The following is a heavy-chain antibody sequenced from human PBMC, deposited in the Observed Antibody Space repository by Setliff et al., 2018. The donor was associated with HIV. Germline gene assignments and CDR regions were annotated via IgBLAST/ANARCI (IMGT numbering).Heavy chain of an antibody. CDR1: GDSITNDDYY. Sequence: SETLSLTCTVSGDSITNDDYYWGWIRQPPGKGLEWIAIIHYNGRTYYDPSLKSRVTIFVDTSKTQFYLKLRSVTASDTAVYYCARYTSKVDWFDPWG. CDR3: ARYTSKVDWFDP. CDR2: IHYNGRT. V-gene: IGHV4-39*01. D-gene: IGHD2-2*02. J-gene: IGHJ5*02.